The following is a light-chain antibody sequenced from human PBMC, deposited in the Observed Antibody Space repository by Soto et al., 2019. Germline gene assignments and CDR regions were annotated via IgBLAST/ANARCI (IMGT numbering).Light chain of an antibody. Sequence: DIQMTQSPSTPSATVGDRVTITFRASQNISNWLAWYQQRPGRAPNLLIHDASTLESGVPSRFSGSGSVTEFTLTISSLQPDDFATYYCQQYYTLYTFGQGTKVDIK. V-gene: IGKV1-5*01. J-gene: IGKJ2*01. CDR1: QNISNW. CDR2: DAS. CDR3: QQYYTLYT.